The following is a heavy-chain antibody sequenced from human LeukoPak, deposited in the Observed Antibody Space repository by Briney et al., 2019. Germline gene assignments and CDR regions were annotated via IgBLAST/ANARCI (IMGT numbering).Heavy chain of an antibody. J-gene: IGHJ4*01. D-gene: IGHD5-12*01. V-gene: IGHV3-48*01. CDR2: IGISSGNT. Sequence: GGSLRLSCAASGFNFIDYSMNWVRQAPGMGLEWISYIGISSGNTKYADSVKGRFTISRDKARNSLYLQMNSLRVEDTAVYYCARDHRYAFDNWGHGTLVTVSS. CDR3: ARDHRYAFDN. CDR1: GFNFIDYS.